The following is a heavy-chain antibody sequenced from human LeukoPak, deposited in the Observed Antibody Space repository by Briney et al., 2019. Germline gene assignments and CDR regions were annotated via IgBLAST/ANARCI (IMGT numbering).Heavy chain of an antibody. Sequence: ASVKVSCKASGYTFTGYYMHWVRQAPGQGLEWMGWINPNHGDTNYAQKFQDRVSTTRDTSISTAYMHLSRLRSADTAVYYCARSPHILTGENFDYWGQGTLLTVSS. CDR2: INPNHGDT. CDR1: GYTFTGYY. D-gene: IGHD3-9*01. J-gene: IGHJ4*02. V-gene: IGHV1-2*02. CDR3: ARSPHILTGENFDY.